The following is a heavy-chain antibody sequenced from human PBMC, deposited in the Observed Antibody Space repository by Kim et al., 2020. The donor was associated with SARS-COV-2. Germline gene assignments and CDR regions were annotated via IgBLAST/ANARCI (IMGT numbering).Heavy chain of an antibody. CDR3: ARNFPIWRVRKYYFDY. V-gene: IGHV4-34*01. J-gene: IGHJ4*02. Sequence: SLKSRVTISADPSKNQFYPELSSVIAADTAVYYCARNFPIWRVRKYYFDYWGQGTLVTVSS. D-gene: IGHD3-16*01.